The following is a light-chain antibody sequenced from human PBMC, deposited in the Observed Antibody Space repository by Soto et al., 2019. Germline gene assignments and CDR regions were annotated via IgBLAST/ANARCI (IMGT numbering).Light chain of an antibody. Sequence: EIVLTQSPGTLSLSPGERATLSCRASQSVSNNYLAWYQQKPGQAPRLLIYGASSRATGIPDRFSGSGSGTDFTLTISSLEPEDFAVYHCQQRSNWPLTFGGGTKVDIK. CDR3: QQRSNWPLT. CDR1: QSVSNNY. CDR2: GAS. J-gene: IGKJ4*01. V-gene: IGKV3D-20*02.